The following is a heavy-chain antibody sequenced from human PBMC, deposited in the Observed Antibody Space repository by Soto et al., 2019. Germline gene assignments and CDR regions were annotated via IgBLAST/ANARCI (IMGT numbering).Heavy chain of an antibody. CDR1: DGSVNSGSYY. V-gene: IGHV4-61*01. J-gene: IGHJ5*02. D-gene: IGHD3-16*01. CDR2: IFYSGST. CDR3: AGLRLGEGFDP. Sequence: SETLSLTCTVSDGSVNSGSYYWNWIRQPPGKGLEWIGYIFYSGSTNYNPSLKRRVTISLDTSKNQFSMRLSSVTAADTAVYYCAGLRLGEGFDPWGQGTRVTVSS.